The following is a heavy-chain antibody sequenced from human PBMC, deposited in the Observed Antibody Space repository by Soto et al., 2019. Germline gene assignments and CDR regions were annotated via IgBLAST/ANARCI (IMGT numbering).Heavy chain of an antibody. CDR1: GYTFTNYA. CDR2: ISAYSGDT. D-gene: IGHD3-3*01. V-gene: IGHV1-18*01. J-gene: IGHJ6*02. CDR3: ARDGRAFSIFGETMDV. Sequence: SVKVSCKTSGYTFTNYAINWGRQAPVQGLQWMGWISAYSGDTKYAQRFQDRLTVTTDPSTTTAYMELRSLRSDDTAVYYCARDGRAFSIFGETMDVWGQGTTVTVSS.